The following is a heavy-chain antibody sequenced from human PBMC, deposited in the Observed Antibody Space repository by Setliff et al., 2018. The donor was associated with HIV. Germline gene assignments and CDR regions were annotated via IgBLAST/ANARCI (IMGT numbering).Heavy chain of an antibody. Sequence: PSETLSLTCTVSGGSITSYYWNWIRQSPGKGLEWIGYIFDSGTTKYNPSVTSRVTISVDASKNQFSLRLSSVTAADTALYYCARVKGWGWFDPWGQGTLVTVSS. D-gene: IGHD3-16*01. CDR2: IFDSGTT. V-gene: IGHV4-59*12. CDR3: ARVKGWGWFDP. J-gene: IGHJ5*02. CDR1: GGSITSYY.